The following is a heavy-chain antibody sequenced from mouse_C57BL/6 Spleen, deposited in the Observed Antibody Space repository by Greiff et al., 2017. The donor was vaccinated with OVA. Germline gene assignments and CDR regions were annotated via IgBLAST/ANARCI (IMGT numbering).Heavy chain of an antibody. CDR1: GYAFTNYL. CDR3: ARDYYGSSPWFAY. Sequence: QVQLQQSGAELVRPGTSVKVSCKASGYAFTNYLIEWVKQRPGQGLAWIGVINPGSGGTNYNEKFKGKATLTADKSSSTAYMQLSSLTSEDSAVYFCARDYYGSSPWFAYWGQGTLVTVSA. CDR2: INPGSGGT. V-gene: IGHV1-54*01. J-gene: IGHJ3*01. D-gene: IGHD1-1*01.